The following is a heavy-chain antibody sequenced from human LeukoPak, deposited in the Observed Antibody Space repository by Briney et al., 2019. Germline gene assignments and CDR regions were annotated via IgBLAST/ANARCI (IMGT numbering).Heavy chain of an antibody. CDR1: GFTVSSNY. D-gene: IGHD2-2*02. CDR3: ASIRYYYYGMDV. J-gene: IGHJ6*02. CDR2: IYSGGST. V-gene: IGHV3-53*01. Sequence: GGSLRLSCAASGFTVSSNYMSWVSQAPGKGLEWVSVIYSGGSTYYADSVKGRFTISRDNSKNTLYLQMNSLRAEDTAVYYCASIRYYYYGMDVWGQGTTVTVSS.